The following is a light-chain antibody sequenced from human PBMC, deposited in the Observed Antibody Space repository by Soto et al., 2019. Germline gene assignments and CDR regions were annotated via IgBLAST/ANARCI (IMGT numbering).Light chain of an antibody. CDR2: GAS. Sequence: ETVMTQSPATLSLSPGERATLSCRASRAISNNLAWYQQKPGQAPRLLIYGASSRATGIPARFIGSGSGTEFTLTISSLQSEDFAFYYCQQHNDWPLTFGGGTKVEIK. J-gene: IGKJ4*01. CDR1: RAISNN. CDR3: QQHNDWPLT. V-gene: IGKV3-15*01.